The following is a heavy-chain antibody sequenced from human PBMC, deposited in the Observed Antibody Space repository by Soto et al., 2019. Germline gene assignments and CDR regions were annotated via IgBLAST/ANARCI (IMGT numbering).Heavy chain of an antibody. CDR2: TSYDGTNE. D-gene: IGHD3-3*01. J-gene: IGHJ4*02. V-gene: IGHV3-30*18. CDR3: VKGLWSGYSPFAY. CDR1: GFALRSNG. Sequence: QVQLVESGGGVVQPGRSLRLSCAASGFALRSNGGHWVRQAPGKGLEWVAITSYDGTNEYYADSVKGRFTISRDNSKNTVYLQMNSLRVEDTAVYYCVKGLWSGYSPFAYWGQGTLVTVSS.